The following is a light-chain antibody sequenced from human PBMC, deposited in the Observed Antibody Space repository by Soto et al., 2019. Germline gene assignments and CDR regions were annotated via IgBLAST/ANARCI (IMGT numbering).Light chain of an antibody. Sequence: SYELTQPPSVSVAPGQAARITCGGNNLGSKSVHWYQQKPGQAPVLVVYEDSDRPSGIPERFSGSNSGNTATLTISRVEAGDEADYYCQVWDGGSDYPWVFGTGTQLTVL. CDR2: EDS. CDR3: QVWDGGSDYPWV. V-gene: IGLV3-21*02. J-gene: IGLJ1*01. CDR1: NLGSKS.